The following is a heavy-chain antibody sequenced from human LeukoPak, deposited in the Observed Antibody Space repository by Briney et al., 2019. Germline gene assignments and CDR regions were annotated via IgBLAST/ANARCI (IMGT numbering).Heavy chain of an antibody. CDR3: AYRGAAAGRDVDV. CDR2: IIPIFGTA. Sequence: SVKVSCKASGGTFSSYAISWVRQAPGQGLEWMGGIIPIFGTANYAQKFQGRVTITADESTRTAYMELSSLRSEDTAVYYCAYRGAAAGRDVDVWGQGTTVTVSS. D-gene: IGHD6-13*01. J-gene: IGHJ6*02. V-gene: IGHV1-69*01. CDR1: GGTFSSYA.